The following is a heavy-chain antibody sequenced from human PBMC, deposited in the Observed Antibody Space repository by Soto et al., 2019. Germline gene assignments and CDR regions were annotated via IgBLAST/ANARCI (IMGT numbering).Heavy chain of an antibody. D-gene: IGHD3-10*01. CDR1: GYSFAGYW. Sequence: GESLKISCKGSGYSFAGYWITWVRQKPGKGLEWMGRIDPSDSQTYYSPSFRGHVTISVTKSITTVFLQWSSLRASDTAMYYCARQGGEYNTMSDYWGQGPLVTVS. V-gene: IGHV5-10-1*01. J-gene: IGHJ4*02. CDR3: ARQGGEYNTMSDY. CDR2: IDPSDSQT.